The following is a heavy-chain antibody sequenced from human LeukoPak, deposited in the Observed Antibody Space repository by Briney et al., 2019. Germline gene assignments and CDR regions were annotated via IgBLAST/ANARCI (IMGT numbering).Heavy chain of an antibody. D-gene: IGHD1-1*01. V-gene: IGHV4-59*01. J-gene: IGHJ5*02. CDR3: ARDPRGGTSRDNWFDP. CDR2: IYYSGST. CDR1: GGSISSYY. Sequence: PSETLSLTCTVSGGSISSYYWSWIRQPPGKGLEWIGYIYYSGSTNYNPSLKSRVTISVDTSKNQFSLKLNSVTAADTAVYYCARDPRGGTSRDNWFDPWGQATLVTVSS.